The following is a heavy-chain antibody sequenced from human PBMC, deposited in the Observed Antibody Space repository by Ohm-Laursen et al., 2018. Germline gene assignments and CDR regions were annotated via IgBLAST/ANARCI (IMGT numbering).Heavy chain of an antibody. CDR1: GFSFSSYW. D-gene: IGHD5-12*01. J-gene: IGHJ4*02. CDR3: ARDRGQRSGIDY. V-gene: IGHV3-7*01. Sequence: GSLRLSCAASGFSFSSYWMNWVRQAPGKGLEWVANIKEDGSAKNYVDSVKGRFTISRDNAKLSIYLEMNSLRAEDTAAYYCARDRGQRSGIDYWGQGTLVTVSS. CDR2: IKEDGSAK.